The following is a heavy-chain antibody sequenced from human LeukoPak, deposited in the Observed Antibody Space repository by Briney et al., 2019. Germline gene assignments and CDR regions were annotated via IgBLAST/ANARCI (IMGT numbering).Heavy chain of an antibody. V-gene: IGHV3-21*01. Sequence: PGGSLRLSCAASGFTFSSYSMNWVRQAPGKGLEWVSSISTGSSYIYYADSVKGRFTISRDNAKNSLFLQMNSLRAEDTAVYYCARDTEEPNYDVLTAYYYYFDPWGQGTLVTVSS. D-gene: IGHD3-9*01. CDR3: ARDTEEPNYDVLTAYYYYFDP. CDR1: GFTFSSYS. J-gene: IGHJ5*02. CDR2: ISTGSSYI.